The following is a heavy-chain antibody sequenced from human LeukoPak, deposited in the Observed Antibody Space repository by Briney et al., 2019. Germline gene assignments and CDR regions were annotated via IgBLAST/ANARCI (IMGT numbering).Heavy chain of an antibody. J-gene: IGHJ4*01. Sequence: GESLKISCKGSGYSFTNYWIGWVRQMPGKGLEWMGIIYPGDSDTRYSPSFQGQVTISADKSTSTAFLQWSSLKASDTAMYYCARRGSPYTSDSDYWGQGTLVTVSS. D-gene: IGHD3-22*01. CDR3: ARRGSPYTSDSDY. CDR1: GYSFTNYW. V-gene: IGHV5-51*01. CDR2: IYPGDSDT.